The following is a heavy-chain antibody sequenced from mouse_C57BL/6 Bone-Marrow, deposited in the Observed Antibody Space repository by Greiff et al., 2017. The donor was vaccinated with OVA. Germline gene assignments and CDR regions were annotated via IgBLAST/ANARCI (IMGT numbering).Heavy chain of an antibody. J-gene: IGHJ4*01. CDR1: GYAFSSSW. D-gene: IGHD1-1*02. V-gene: IGHV1-82*01. CDR2: IYPGDGDT. CDR3: AIPNYFFYAMDY. Sequence: VQLQQSGPELVKPGASVKISCKASGYAFSSSWMNWVKQRPGKGLEWIGRIYPGDGDTNYNGKFKGKATLTADKSSSTAYMQLSSLTSEDSAVYFCAIPNYFFYAMDYWGQGTSVTVSS.